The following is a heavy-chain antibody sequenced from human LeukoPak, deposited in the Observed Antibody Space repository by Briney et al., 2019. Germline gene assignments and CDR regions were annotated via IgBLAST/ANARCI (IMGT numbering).Heavy chain of an antibody. CDR1: GGSISSYY. V-gene: IGHV4-59*01. J-gene: IGHJ4*02. CDR2: IYYSGST. D-gene: IGHD5-12*01. Sequence: SETLSLTCTVSGGSISSYYWSWIRQPPGKGLEWSGYIYYSGSTNYNPSLKSRVTISVDTSNNQFSLKLSSVTAADTAVYYCARVIVATIYWPIGVPGYFDYWGEGTMVAVSS. CDR3: ARVIVATIYWPIGVPGYFDY.